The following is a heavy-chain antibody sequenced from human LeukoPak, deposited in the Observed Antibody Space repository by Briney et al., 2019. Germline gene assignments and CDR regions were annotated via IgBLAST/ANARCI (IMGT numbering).Heavy chain of an antibody. J-gene: IGHJ6*02. D-gene: IGHD3-10*01. CDR1: GFTFTNSA. Sequence: SVKVSCKASGFTFTNSAMQWVRQARGQRLEWIGWVVVGNGDTNYAQKFQEGVTITRDMSSSTAYMELSSLRSEDTAVYYCAADWASSGFYYYGIDVWGQGTTVTVSS. CDR2: VVVGNGDT. V-gene: IGHV1-58*02. CDR3: AADWASSGFYYYGIDV.